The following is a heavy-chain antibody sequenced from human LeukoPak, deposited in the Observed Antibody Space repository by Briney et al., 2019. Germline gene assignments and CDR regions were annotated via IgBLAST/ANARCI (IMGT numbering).Heavy chain of an antibody. CDR1: GASISGYY. D-gene: IGHD2-2*01. V-gene: IGHV4-59*08. J-gene: IGHJ4*02. CDR3: ARHGQNYASSFDS. Sequence: PSETLSLTCTVSGASISGYYWSWIRQPPGKGLEWIGYIYYRGNTNYNPSLRSRVTISVDTSKNQFSPKLSSVTAADTAVYYCARHGQNYASSFDSWGQGTLVTVSS. CDR2: IYYRGNT.